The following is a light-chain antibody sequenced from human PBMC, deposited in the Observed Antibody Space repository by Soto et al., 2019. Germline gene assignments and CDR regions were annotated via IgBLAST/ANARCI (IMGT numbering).Light chain of an antibody. CDR1: NSDVGGYNY. CDR3: YSYTSSSTYV. Sequence: QSVLTQPASVSGSPGQSITISCTGTNSDVGGYNYVSWYQQHPAKAPKLMIYDVSNRPSGVSSRFSGSKSGNTASLTISGLQAEDEADYYCYSYTSSSTYVFGTGTKLTVL. V-gene: IGLV2-14*01. J-gene: IGLJ1*01. CDR2: DVS.